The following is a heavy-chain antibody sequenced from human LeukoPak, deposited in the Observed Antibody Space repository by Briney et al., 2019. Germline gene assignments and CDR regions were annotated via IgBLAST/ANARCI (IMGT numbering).Heavy chain of an antibody. CDR1: GYTFTSYY. CDR3: ARPSRSTAALDY. Sequence: ASVKVFCTASGYTFTSYYMQWVRQAPGQGLEWMGIINPSWGRTSSAQKSQGRVTMTRDMSTSTAYMKLSSLRSEDTAVYYCARPSRSTAALDYGGPGTLVSASS. V-gene: IGHV1-46*01. CDR2: INPSWGRT. D-gene: IGHD1-26*01. J-gene: IGHJ4*02.